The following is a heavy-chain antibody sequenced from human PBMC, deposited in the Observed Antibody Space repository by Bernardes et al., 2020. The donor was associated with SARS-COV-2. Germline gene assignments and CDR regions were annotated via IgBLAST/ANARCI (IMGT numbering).Heavy chain of an antibody. CDR1: GFSFGTYA. CDR2: LIENGVDT. Sequence: GSLRLSCAASGFSFGTYAMSWVRQAPGKGLEWVSGLIENGVDTYYADPVKGRFTISRDNSKNMVFLQMNSLRPEDTALYYWAKDYAILQVRPMGPTQFDHWGQGILVTVSS. V-gene: IGHV3-23*01. D-gene: IGHD1-1*01. J-gene: IGHJ4*02. CDR3: AKDYAILQVRPMGPTQFDH.